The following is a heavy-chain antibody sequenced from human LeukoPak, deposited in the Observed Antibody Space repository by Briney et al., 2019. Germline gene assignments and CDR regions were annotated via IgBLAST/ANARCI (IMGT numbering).Heavy chain of an antibody. CDR3: ARASTTVVTLYYYYYMDV. Sequence: GGSLRLSCAASGFTFSSYSMNWVRQAPGKGLEWVSYISSSSSTIYYADSVKGRFTISRDNAKNSLYLQVNSLRAEDTAVYYCARASTTVVTLYYYYYMDVWGKGTTVTVSS. J-gene: IGHJ6*03. D-gene: IGHD4-23*01. V-gene: IGHV3-48*04. CDR1: GFTFSSYS. CDR2: ISSSSSTI.